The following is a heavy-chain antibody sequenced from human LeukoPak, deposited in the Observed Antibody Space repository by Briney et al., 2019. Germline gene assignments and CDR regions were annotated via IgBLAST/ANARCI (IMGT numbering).Heavy chain of an antibody. CDR2: INAGNGNT. J-gene: IGHJ4*02. D-gene: IGHD6-13*01. CDR3: ARGPGIAADREQPHFHY. V-gene: IGHV1-3*01. CDR1: GYTFTSYA. Sequence: ASVKVSCTASGYTFTSYAMHWVRQAPGQRLEWMGWINAGNGNTKYSQKFQRRVTITRDTSASTAYMELSSLRPEDTAVYYCARGPGIAADREQPHFHYRGEGTLVTVSS.